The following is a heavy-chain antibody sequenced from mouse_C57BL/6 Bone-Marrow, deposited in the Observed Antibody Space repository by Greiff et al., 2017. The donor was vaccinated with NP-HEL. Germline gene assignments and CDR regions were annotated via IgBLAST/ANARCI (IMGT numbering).Heavy chain of an antibody. CDR1: GYTFTSYW. V-gene: IGHV1-55*01. J-gene: IGHJ1*03. Sequence: VQLQQPGAELVKPGASVKMSCKASGYTFTSYWISWVKQRPGQGLEWIGDIYPGSGSTNYNEKFKSKATLTVDTSSSTAYMQLSSLTSEDSAVYYGARGGTVVATAWYFDVWGTGTTVTVSS. CDR3: ARGGTVVATAWYFDV. D-gene: IGHD1-1*01. CDR2: IYPGSGST.